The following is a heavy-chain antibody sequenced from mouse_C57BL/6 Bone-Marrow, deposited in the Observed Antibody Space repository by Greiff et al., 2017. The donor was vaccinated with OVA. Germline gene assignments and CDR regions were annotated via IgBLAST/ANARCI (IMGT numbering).Heavy chain of an antibody. D-gene: IGHD1-1*01. V-gene: IGHV5-12*01. Sequence: DVKLQESGGGLVQPGGSLKLSCAASGFTFSDYYMYWVRQTPEKRLEWVAYISNGGGSTYYPDTVKGRFTISRDNAKNTLYLQMSRLKSEDTAMYYCARRGELRYFDYWGQGTTLTVSS. CDR2: ISNGGGST. CDR3: ARRGELRYFDY. J-gene: IGHJ2*01. CDR1: GFTFSDYY.